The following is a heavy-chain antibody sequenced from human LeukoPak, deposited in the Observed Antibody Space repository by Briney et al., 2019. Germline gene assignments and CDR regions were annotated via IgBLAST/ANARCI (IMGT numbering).Heavy chain of an antibody. CDR2: IYHSGST. CDR1: GGSINSDNW. J-gene: IGHJ4*02. Sequence: PSGTLSLTCAVSGGSINSDNWWSWVRQPPGKGLEWIGEIYHSGSTNYNPSLKSRVTISVDKSKNLFSLKLSSVTAADTAVYYCARDPNWNDARFFGYWGQGILVTVSS. CDR3: ARDPNWNDARFFGY. V-gene: IGHV4-4*02. D-gene: IGHD1-20*01.